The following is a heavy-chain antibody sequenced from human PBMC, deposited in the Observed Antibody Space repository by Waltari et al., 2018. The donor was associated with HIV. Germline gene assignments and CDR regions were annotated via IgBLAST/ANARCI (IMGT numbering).Heavy chain of an antibody. V-gene: IGHV3-23*01. J-gene: IGHJ4*02. CDR1: GFASVSYA. CDR2: VSGSGAKS. CDR3: AKAYYENTAYYYDF. Sequence: EVQLLESGGGLVQPGGSRRISCAASGFASVSYAITWVRQSPERGLEWVAAVSGSGAKSFYADSVKGRFTISRDNSKNTVFLQMNSPRAADTAIYYCAKAYYENTAYYYDFWGRGTRVTVSS. D-gene: IGHD3-22*01.